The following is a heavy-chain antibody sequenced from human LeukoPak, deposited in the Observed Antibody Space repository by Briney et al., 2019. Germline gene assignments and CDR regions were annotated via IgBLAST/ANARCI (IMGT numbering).Heavy chain of an antibody. CDR3: ARVDIVVVPAAPSRRYYYYGMDV. CDR2: ISSSSSYI. J-gene: IGHJ6*02. D-gene: IGHD2-2*01. Sequence: GGSLRLSCAASGFTFSSYSMNWVRQAPGKGLEWVSSISSSSSYIYHADSVKGRFTISRDNAKNSLYLQMYSLRAEDTAVYYCARVDIVVVPAAPSRRYYYYGMDVWGQGTTVTVSS. V-gene: IGHV3-21*01. CDR1: GFTFSSYS.